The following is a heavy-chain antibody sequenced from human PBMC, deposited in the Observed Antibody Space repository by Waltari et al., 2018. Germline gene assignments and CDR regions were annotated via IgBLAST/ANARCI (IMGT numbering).Heavy chain of an antibody. CDR2: IKTKAYGATT. CDR1: GFTFSSAW. CDR3: LDSGRTPRTNGWFDP. Sequence: QLVESGGGLVKPGGSLRLSCAASGFTFSSAWMDWVRQAPGRGLEWIGRIKTKAYGATTDYGAPVKGRFTISRDDSKNTLYLQMNSLKTEDTAVYYCLDSGRTPRTNGWFDPWGQGTLVTVSS. J-gene: IGHJ5*02. D-gene: IGHD1-1*01. V-gene: IGHV3-15*01.